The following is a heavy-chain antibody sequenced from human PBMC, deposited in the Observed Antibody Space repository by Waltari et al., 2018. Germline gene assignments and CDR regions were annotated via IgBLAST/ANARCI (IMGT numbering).Heavy chain of an antibody. D-gene: IGHD2-15*01. CDR1: GFPFSRYS. CDR3: ARDESQTDGGFRY. J-gene: IGHJ4*02. V-gene: IGHV3-21*02. Sequence: EVQLVDSGGGMVKPGGSLRLLCSASGFPFSRYSMNWVRQAPGRGLEWVASIASVGRYMYYAEVGKGRFTITRDNSKNTLYLQMNSLRPEDTALYYCARDESQTDGGFRYWGQGTLVTVSS. CDR2: IASVGRYM.